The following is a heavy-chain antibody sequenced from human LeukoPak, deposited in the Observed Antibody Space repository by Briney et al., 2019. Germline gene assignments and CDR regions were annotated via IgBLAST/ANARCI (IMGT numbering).Heavy chain of an antibody. Sequence: GRSLRLSCAASGFTFSSYGMHWVRQAPGKGLEWVAVISYDGSNKYYADSVKGRFTISRDNSKNTLYLQMNSLRAEDTAVYYCAKDLRYYGSGSYLGFDYWGQATLVTVSS. CDR3: AKDLRYYGSGSYLGFDY. CDR1: GFTFSSYG. D-gene: IGHD3-10*01. V-gene: IGHV3-30*18. CDR2: ISYDGSNK. J-gene: IGHJ4*02.